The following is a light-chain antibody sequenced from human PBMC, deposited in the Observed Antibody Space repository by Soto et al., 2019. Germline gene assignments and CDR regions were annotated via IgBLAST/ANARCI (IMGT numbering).Light chain of an antibody. CDR1: QSISSY. CDR2: AAS. V-gene: IGKV1-39*01. J-gene: IGKJ4*01. CDR3: QQRYSTPLLT. Sequence: DIQMTQSPSSLSASVGDRVTITCRASQSISSYLNWYQQKPGKAPKLLIYAASYLQSGVPSRFSGSGSGTDFTLTISSLEPEDFATYYCQQRYSTPLLTFGGGTKVEIK.